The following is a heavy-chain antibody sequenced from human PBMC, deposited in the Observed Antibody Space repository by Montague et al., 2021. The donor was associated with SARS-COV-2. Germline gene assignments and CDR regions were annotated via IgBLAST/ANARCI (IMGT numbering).Heavy chain of an antibody. CDR3: ARGPGCGYDSEVLERGCFDP. CDR2: IFYSGST. J-gene: IGHJ5*02. CDR1: AGSVSSGCFY. Sequence: SETLSLTCSVSAGSVSSGCFYWIRLPPPPGLGLVCFGYIFYSGSTSYNLSLKSRVTISIDTSKNQLSLSVTSVTAADTATYYCARGPGCGYDSEVLERGCFDPWGQGSQVTVSS. D-gene: IGHD5-12*01. V-gene: IGHV4-61*01.